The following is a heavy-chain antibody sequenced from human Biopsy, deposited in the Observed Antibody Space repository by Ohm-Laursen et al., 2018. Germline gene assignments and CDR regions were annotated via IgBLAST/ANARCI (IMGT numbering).Heavy chain of an antibody. CDR3: ARVRGGFLEWFDY. Sequence: TLSLTCTVSGESMGTYYWSWIRQPPGKVMEWIASIYYSGTTHKNPSLKSRVAISVDTSQGLLSLDLSSVTATDTAVYYCARVRGGFLEWFDYWGQGTLVTVSS. D-gene: IGHD3-3*01. CDR1: GESMGTYY. CDR2: IYYSGTT. J-gene: IGHJ5*01. V-gene: IGHV4-59*01.